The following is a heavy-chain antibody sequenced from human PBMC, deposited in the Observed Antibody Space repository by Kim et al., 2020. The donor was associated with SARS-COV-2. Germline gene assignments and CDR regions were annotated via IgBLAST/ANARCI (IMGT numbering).Heavy chain of an antibody. V-gene: IGHV1-69*04. J-gene: IGHJ5*02. D-gene: IGHD3-10*01. CDR1: GGTFSSYA. CDR3: ARESMVRGKAWFDP. CDR2: IIPILGIA. Sequence: SVKVSCKASGGTFSSYAISWVRQAPGQGLEWMGRIIPILGIANYAQKFQGRVTITADKSTSTAYMELSSLRSEDTAVYYCARESMVRGKAWFDPWGQGTLVTVSS.